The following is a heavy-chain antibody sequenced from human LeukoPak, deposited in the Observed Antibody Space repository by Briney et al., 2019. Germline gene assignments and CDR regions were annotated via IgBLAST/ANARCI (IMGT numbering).Heavy chain of an antibody. CDR3: ATEKDDSSGYYYFDY. Sequence: ASVKVSCKVSGYTLTELSMHWVRQAPGKGLDWMGGFDPEDGEIIYAQKFQDRVTMTEDTSTDTAYMELSSLRSDDTAVYYCATEKDDSSGYYYFDYWGQGTLSPSPQ. CDR1: GYTLTELS. CDR2: FDPEDGEI. V-gene: IGHV1-24*01. J-gene: IGHJ4*02. D-gene: IGHD3-22*01.